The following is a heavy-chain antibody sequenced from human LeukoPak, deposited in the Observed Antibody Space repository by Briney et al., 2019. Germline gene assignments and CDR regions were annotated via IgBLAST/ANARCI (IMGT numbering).Heavy chain of an antibody. D-gene: IGHD2-15*01. CDR3: ARENCSGCTCYYDY. V-gene: IGHV4-59*01. CDR2: IYYSGST. J-gene: IGHJ4*02. CDR1: GGSISSYY. Sequence: PSETLSLTCTVSGGSISSYYWSWIRQPPGKGLEWIGYIYYSGSTNYNPSLKSRVTISVDTSKNQFSLTLSSVTAADTAVYYCARENCSGCTCYYDYWGQGTLVTVSS.